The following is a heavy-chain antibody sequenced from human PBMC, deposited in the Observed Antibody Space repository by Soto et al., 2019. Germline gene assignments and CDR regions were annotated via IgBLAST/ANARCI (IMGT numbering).Heavy chain of an antibody. Sequence: PSETLSLTCTVSGGSISSGGYYWSWIRQHPGKGLEWIGYIYYSGSTYYNPSLKSRVTISVDTSKNQFSLKLSSVTAADTAVYYCAREAPYDILTVHHYKKGAFDICGQGTMVPVSS. CDR3: AREAPYDILTVHHYKKGAFDI. CDR2: IYYSGST. J-gene: IGHJ3*02. D-gene: IGHD3-9*01. V-gene: IGHV4-31*03. CDR1: GGSISSGGYY.